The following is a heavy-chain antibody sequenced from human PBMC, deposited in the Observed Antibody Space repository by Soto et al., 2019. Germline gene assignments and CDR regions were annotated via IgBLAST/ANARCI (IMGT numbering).Heavy chain of an antibody. V-gene: IGHV1-46*01. J-gene: IGHJ1*01. D-gene: IGHD2-21*01. CDR3: AKEGAIPGEVDA. CDR1: GFIFTDWV. CDR2: INTSGGNS. Sequence: HLAQSGPEVKRPGASVKISCKASGFIFTDWVMHWVRQAPGQGPAWMGIINTSGGNSIYSQKFQDRVTMTRDTSTSTLYVELSSLTSADTAVYYCAKEGAIPGEVDAWGQGTLVTVSS.